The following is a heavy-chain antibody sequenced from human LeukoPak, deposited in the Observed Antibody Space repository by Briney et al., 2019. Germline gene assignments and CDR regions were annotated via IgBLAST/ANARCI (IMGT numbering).Heavy chain of an antibody. CDR1: GFTFSSYA. D-gene: IGHD3-22*01. CDR2: ISGSGGST. CDR3: AKTPADVYYDSSGTTPYYFDY. J-gene: IGHJ4*02. V-gene: IGHV3-23*01. Sequence: GGSLRLSCEASGFTFSSYAMSWVRQAPGKGLEWVSAISGSGGSTYYADSVKGRFTISRDNSKNTLYLQMNSLRAEDTAVYYCAKTPADVYYDSSGTTPYYFDYWGQGTLVTVSS.